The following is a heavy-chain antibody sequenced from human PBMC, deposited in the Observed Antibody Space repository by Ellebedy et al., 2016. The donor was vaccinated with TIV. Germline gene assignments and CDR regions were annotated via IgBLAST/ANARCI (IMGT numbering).Heavy chain of an antibody. Sequence: AASVKVSCKASGYSFTGYFMHWVRQAPGQGLEWMGRINPNSGGTNYAQKFQGRVTMTRDTSISTDYMELSRLTSDDTVVYYCAREGIAARGAFDIWGQGTMVTVSS. J-gene: IGHJ3*02. CDR1: GYSFTGYF. CDR2: INPNSGGT. V-gene: IGHV1-2*05. D-gene: IGHD6-6*01. CDR3: AREGIAARGAFDI.